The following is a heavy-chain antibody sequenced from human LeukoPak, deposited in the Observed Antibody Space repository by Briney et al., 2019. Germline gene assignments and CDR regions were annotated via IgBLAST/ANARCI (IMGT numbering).Heavy chain of an antibody. CDR1: GYTFTSYD. J-gene: IGHJ3*02. Sequence: GASVKVSCKASGYTFTSYDINWVRQATGQGLEWMGWMNPNSGNTGYAQKFQGRVTITRNTSISTAYMELSSLRSEDTAVYYCATPGDSSGYAFDIWGQGTMVTVSS. D-gene: IGHD3-22*01. CDR2: MNPNSGNT. CDR3: ATPGDSSGYAFDI. V-gene: IGHV1-8*03.